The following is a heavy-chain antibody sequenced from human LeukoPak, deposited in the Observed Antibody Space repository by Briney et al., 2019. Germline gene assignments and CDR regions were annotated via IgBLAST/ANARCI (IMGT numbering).Heavy chain of an antibody. D-gene: IGHD3-10*01. CDR3: ARGNYYGSGTYYNPGPYYMDV. J-gene: IGHJ6*03. Sequence: PGGSLRLSCAASGFTFSSYAMSWVRQAPGKGLEWVSSINWNGGSTGYADSVKGRFTISRDNAKNSLYLQMNSLRAEDTALYHCARGNYYGSGTYYNPGPYYMDVWGKGTTVTISS. CDR2: INWNGGST. CDR1: GFTFSSYA. V-gene: IGHV3-20*01.